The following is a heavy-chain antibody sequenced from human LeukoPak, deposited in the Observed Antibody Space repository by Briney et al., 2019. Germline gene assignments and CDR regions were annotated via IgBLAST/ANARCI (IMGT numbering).Heavy chain of an antibody. CDR3: VRHERGVYYYYYIDV. V-gene: IGHV3-20*04. D-gene: IGHD3-10*01. CDR2: INWSGGET. J-gene: IGHJ6*03. CDR1: GFTFYDYG. Sequence: GGSLRLSCAASGFTFYDYGMSWVRQAPGKGLEWVSGINWSGGETDYADSVKGGFIISRDNAKNSLYLQMSALTVDDTAVYYCVRHERGVYYYYYIDVWGKGTTAIVSS.